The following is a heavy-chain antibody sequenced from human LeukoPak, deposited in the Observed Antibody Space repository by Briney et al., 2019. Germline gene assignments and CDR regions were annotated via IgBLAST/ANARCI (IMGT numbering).Heavy chain of an antibody. CDR1: GFTFSDYY. D-gene: IGHD3-16*01. V-gene: IGHV3-23*01. J-gene: IGHJ4*02. Sequence: TGGSLRLSCAASGFTFSDYYMTWIRQAPGKGLEWVSAISGSGGSTDYVDSVKGRFTISRDNSKNTLYLQMNSLRADDTAVYYCAKQMSTVTFTPFDYWGQGTLVTVSS. CDR2: ISGSGGST. CDR3: AKQMSTVTFTPFDY.